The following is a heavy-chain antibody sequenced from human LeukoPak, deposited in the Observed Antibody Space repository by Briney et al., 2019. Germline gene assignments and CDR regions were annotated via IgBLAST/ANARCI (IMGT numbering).Heavy chain of an antibody. V-gene: IGHV3-74*01. CDR3: ARGPSYPELTADY. CDR2: INTDGSST. CDR1: GFTFSSYW. D-gene: IGHD1-26*01. J-gene: IGHJ4*02. Sequence: GGSLRLSCAASGFTFSSYWMHWVRQAPGKGLVWVSRINTDGSSTSYADSVKGRFTISRDNSKNTLYLQMNSLRAEDTAVYYCARGPSYPELTADYWGQGTLVTVSS.